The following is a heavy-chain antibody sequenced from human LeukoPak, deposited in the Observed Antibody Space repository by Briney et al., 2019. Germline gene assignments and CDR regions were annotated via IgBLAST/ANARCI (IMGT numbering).Heavy chain of an antibody. V-gene: IGHV4-30-2*01. CDR3: ARVCHREMVRGSYYFDY. J-gene: IGHJ4*02. CDR2: TYHSGST. CDR1: GGSISSGGYS. D-gene: IGHD3-10*01. Sequence: SETLSLTCAVSGGSISSGGYSWSWIRQPPGKGLEWIGYTYHSGSTYYNPSLKSRVTISVDGSKNQFSLKLSSVTAADTAVYYCARVCHREMVRGSYYFDYWGQGTLVTVSS.